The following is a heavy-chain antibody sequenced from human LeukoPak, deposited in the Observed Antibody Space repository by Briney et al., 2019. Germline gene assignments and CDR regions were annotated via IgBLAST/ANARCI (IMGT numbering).Heavy chain of an antibody. CDR3: ARGGYYDSSGYLFFDY. CDR2: ISAYNGKT. J-gene: IGHJ4*02. Sequence: ASVKVSCKASGYTFTSYGISWVRQAPGQGLEWMGWISAYNGKTNYAQKLQGRVIMTTDTSTSTAYMELSSLRSEDTAVYYCARGGYYDSSGYLFFDYWGQGTLVTVSS. V-gene: IGHV1-18*01. D-gene: IGHD3-22*01. CDR1: GYTFTSYG.